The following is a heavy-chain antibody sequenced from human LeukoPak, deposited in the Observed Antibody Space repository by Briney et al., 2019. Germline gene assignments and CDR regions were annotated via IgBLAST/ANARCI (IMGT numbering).Heavy chain of an antibody. V-gene: IGHV4-59*08. Sequence: PSETLSLTCTVSGGSISSYYWSWIRQPPGRGLEWIGYIYYSGSTNYNPSLKSRVTISVDTSKNQFSLKLSSVTAADTAVYYCARQPLYYYDSSGYSEFDPWGQGTLVTVSS. J-gene: IGHJ5*02. CDR3: ARQPLYYYDSSGYSEFDP. CDR2: IYYSGST. CDR1: GGSISSYY. D-gene: IGHD3-22*01.